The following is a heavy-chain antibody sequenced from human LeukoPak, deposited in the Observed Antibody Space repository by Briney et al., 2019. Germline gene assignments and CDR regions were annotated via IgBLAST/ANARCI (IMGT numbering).Heavy chain of an antibody. D-gene: IGHD2-2*01. CDR2: IYPGDSDT. CDR1: GYSFTSYW. Sequence: GESLKISCKGSGYSFTSYWVGWMRQMPGEGLEWMGIIYPGDSDTRYSPSFQGQVTISADKSTSTAYLQWSSLKASDTATYYCARHLSSTGGCCYVDYWGQGTLVTVSS. V-gene: IGHV5-51*01. J-gene: IGHJ4*02. CDR3: ARHLSSTGGCCYVDY.